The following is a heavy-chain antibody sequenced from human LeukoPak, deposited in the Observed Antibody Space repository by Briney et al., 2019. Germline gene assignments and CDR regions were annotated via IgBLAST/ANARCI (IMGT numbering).Heavy chain of an antibody. Sequence: SETLSLTCAVYGGSFSSYYWSWIRQPPGKGLEWIGEINHSGSTNYNPSLKSRVTISVGTSKNQFSLKLSSVTAADTAVYYWARDSSSWYRNPFDYWGQGTLVTVSS. CDR1: GGSFSSYY. D-gene: IGHD6-13*01. V-gene: IGHV4-34*01. J-gene: IGHJ4*02. CDR3: ARDSSSWYRNPFDY. CDR2: INHSGST.